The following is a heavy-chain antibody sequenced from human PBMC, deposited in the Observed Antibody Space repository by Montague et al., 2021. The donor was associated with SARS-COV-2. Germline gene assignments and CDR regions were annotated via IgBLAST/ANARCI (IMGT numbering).Heavy chain of an antibody. Sequence: SETLSLTCSVSGGSTSNYYWTWIRQSLGKGLQWIGYIFYTGSTKFNPSLKSRVSMSLDTSKNHLSLRLSAVTAADTARYYCARAQNICFIANCVNYFDLWGLGALVTVSS. V-gene: IGHV4-59*01. CDR3: ARAQNICFIANCVNYFDL. CDR2: IFYTGST. CDR1: GGSTSNYY. D-gene: IGHD2-15*01. J-gene: IGHJ4*02.